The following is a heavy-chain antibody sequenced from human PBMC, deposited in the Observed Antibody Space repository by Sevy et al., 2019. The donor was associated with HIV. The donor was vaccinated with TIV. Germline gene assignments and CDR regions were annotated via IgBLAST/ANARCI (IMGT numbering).Heavy chain of an antibody. D-gene: IGHD1-26*01. CDR1: GHTLTELS. J-gene: IGHJ4*02. V-gene: IGHV1-24*01. CDR2: FDPEDGET. CDR3: AMIELIVEATNGFDY. Sequence: ASVKVSCKVSGHTLTELSMHWVRQAPGKGLEWMGGFDPEDGETVYAQNFQGRVTMTEDTSTDTAYMALSSLRSEDTAVYYCAMIELIVEATNGFDYWGQGSLVTVSS.